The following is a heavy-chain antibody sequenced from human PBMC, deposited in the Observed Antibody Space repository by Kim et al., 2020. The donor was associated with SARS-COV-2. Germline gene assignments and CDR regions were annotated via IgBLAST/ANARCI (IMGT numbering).Heavy chain of an antibody. J-gene: IGHJ4*02. V-gene: IGHV4-4*02. CDR3: ARVKGGIYSSWFSSGAVDY. D-gene: IGHD6-13*01. Sequence: SETLSLTCAVSGGSISSSNWWSWVRQPPGKGLEWIGEIYHSGSTNYNPSLKSRVTISVDKSKNQFSLKLSSVTAADTAVYYCARVKGGIYSSWFSSGAVDYWGQGTLVTVSS. CDR1: GGSISSSNW. CDR2: IYHSGST.